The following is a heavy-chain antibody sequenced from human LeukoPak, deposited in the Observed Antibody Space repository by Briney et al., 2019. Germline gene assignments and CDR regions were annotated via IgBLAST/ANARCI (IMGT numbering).Heavy chain of an antibody. CDR2: IWYDGSNK. D-gene: IGHD2-2*01. Sequence: PGGSLRLSCAASGFTFSSYGMHWVRQAPGKGLEWVAVIWYDGSNKYYADSVKGRFTISRDNSKNTLYLQMNSLRAEDTAVYYCARGARYCSSTSCFRYYFDYWGQGTLVTVSS. CDR1: GFTFSSYG. CDR3: ARGARYCSSTSCFRYYFDY. J-gene: IGHJ4*02. V-gene: IGHV3-33*01.